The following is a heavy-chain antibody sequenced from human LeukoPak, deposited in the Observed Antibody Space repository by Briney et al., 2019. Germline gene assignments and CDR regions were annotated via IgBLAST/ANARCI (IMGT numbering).Heavy chain of an antibody. V-gene: IGHV3-7*01. CDR1: GFTFSSHW. J-gene: IGHJ4*02. CDR2: INQDASEK. CDR3: ARESTGFSIDY. Sequence: SGGSLRLSCAASGFTFSSHWMSWVRQAPGKGLEWVANINQDASEKYYVNSVKGRFTISRDNAKNSLYLQMNSLRAEGTAVYFCARESTGFSIDYWGQGTLVTVSS. D-gene: IGHD1-14*01.